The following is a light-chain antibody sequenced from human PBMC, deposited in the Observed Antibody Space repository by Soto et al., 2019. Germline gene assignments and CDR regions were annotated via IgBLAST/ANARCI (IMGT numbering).Light chain of an antibody. CDR2: GAS. J-gene: IGKJ2*01. V-gene: IGKV1-39*01. Sequence: DIQMTQSPTSLSASEGDRDTITCRASQNIKSYLNWYQHKPGEAPRLLIFGASALQGGVPSRFSGSGSGTDFTLTIYSLQPEDFATYYCQQTYSVPDTFGQGTKLEIQ. CDR1: QNIKSY. CDR3: QQTYSVPDT.